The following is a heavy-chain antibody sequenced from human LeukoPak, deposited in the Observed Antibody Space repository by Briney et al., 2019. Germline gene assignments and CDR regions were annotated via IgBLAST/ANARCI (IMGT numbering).Heavy chain of an antibody. Sequence: SETLSLTCTVSGGSISSSSYYWGWIRQPPGKGLEWIGSIYYSGSTYYNPSLKSRVTISVDTSKNQFSLKLSSATAADTAVYYCARRDGGAAAGYFDYWGQGTLVTVSS. CDR1: GGSISSSSYY. CDR3: ARRDGGAAAGYFDY. J-gene: IGHJ4*02. D-gene: IGHD6-13*01. V-gene: IGHV4-39*01. CDR2: IYYSGST.